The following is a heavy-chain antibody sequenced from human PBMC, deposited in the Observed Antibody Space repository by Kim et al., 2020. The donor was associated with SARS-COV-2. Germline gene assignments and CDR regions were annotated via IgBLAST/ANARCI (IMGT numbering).Heavy chain of an antibody. CDR2: IYSGDKT. J-gene: IGHJ4*02. Sequence: GGSLRLSCAASGFTVSSNYMSWLRQAPGKGLEWPSVIYSGDKTYYVESVKGRLTISSDNSMNTLYLQMSSLRAEATAVYYCATNLAAAGVVWGQGTLVTV. CDR3: ATNLAAAGVV. D-gene: IGHD6-13*01. CDR1: GFTVSSNY. V-gene: IGHV3-66*01.